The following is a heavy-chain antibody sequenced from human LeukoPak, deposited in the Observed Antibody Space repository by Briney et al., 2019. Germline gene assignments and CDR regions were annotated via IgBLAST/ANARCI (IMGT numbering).Heavy chain of an antibody. CDR3: ARGGITSLLNWFDP. V-gene: IGHV4-39*07. Sequence: SETLSLTCTVSGGSISSSSYYWGWIRQPPGKGLEWIGSIYYSGSTYYNPSLKSRVTISVDTSKKQFSLKLRSVTAADTAVYYCARGGITSLLNWFDPWGQGILVTVSS. CDR2: IYYSGST. CDR1: GGSISSSSYY. D-gene: IGHD3-16*01. J-gene: IGHJ5*02.